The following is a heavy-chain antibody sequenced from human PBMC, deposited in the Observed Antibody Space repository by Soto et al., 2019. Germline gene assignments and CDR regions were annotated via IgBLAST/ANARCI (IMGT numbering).Heavy chain of an antibody. Sequence: GGSLRLSCAASGFTFSSYAMSWVRQAPGKGLEWVSAISGSGGSTYYADSVKGRFTISRDNSKNTLYLQMNSLRAEDTAVYYCAKDNPGSGSYLIDPWFDPWGQGTLVTVS. CDR3: AKDNPGSGSYLIDPWFDP. J-gene: IGHJ5*02. V-gene: IGHV3-23*01. D-gene: IGHD1-26*01. CDR1: GFTFSSYA. CDR2: ISGSGGST.